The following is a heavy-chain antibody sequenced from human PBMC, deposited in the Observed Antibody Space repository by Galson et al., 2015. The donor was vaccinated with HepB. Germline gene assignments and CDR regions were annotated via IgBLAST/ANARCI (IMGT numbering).Heavy chain of an antibody. Sequence: SLRLSCVASGFSVSTTYMSWVRQAPGKGLEWVSLIYSGGDTYYADSVKGRFSISRDESKNTLYLQMNTLRAEDTAVYYCARGYSVSWYSGLGYWGQGTLVTVSS. V-gene: IGHV3-53*01. CDR2: IYSGGDT. CDR1: GFSVSTTY. D-gene: IGHD6-13*01. CDR3: ARGYSVSWYSGLGY. J-gene: IGHJ4*02.